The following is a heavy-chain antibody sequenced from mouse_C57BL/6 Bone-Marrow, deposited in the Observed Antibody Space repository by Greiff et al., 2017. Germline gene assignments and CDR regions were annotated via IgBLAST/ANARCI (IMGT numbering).Heavy chain of an antibody. CDR3: ARHEGMVTTFDY. Sequence: EVNLVESGGDLVKPGGSLKLSCAASGFTFSSYGMSWVRQTPDKRLEWVATISSGGSYTYYPDSVKGRFTISRDNAKNTLYLQMSSLKSEDTAMYYCARHEGMVTTFDYWGQGTTLTVSS. D-gene: IGHD2-3*01. CDR2: ISSGGSYT. J-gene: IGHJ2*01. CDR1: GFTFSSYG. V-gene: IGHV5-6*01.